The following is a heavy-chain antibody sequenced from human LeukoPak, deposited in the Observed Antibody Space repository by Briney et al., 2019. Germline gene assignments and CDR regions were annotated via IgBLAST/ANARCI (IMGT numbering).Heavy chain of an antibody. Sequence: GGSLRLSCAASGFTFSSYDIHWVRQAPGKGLEWVAFIRYDGSNKYYADSVRGRFTISRDNSKNTLYLQMNSLRAEDTAVYFCAKGSKAVLFTRDHYMDVWGKGATVTISS. CDR3: AKGSKAVLFTRDHYMDV. D-gene: IGHD6-19*01. CDR1: GFTFSSYD. J-gene: IGHJ6*03. CDR2: IRYDGSNK. V-gene: IGHV3-30*02.